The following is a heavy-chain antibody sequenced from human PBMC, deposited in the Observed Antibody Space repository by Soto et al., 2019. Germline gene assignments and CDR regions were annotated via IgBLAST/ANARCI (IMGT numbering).Heavy chain of an antibody. D-gene: IGHD6-19*01. J-gene: IGHJ5*02. CDR1: GFTFSSYA. V-gene: IGHV3-23*01. CDR3: AKGRIAVAAPFNWFDP. Sequence: GGSLILSCAASGFTFSSYAMSWVRQAPGKGLEWVSSITYSGDNTHYADSVKGRFTISRDNSKNTLSLQMNSLRVEDTAVYHCAKGRIAVAAPFNWFDPWGQGTLVTVSS. CDR2: ITYSGDNT.